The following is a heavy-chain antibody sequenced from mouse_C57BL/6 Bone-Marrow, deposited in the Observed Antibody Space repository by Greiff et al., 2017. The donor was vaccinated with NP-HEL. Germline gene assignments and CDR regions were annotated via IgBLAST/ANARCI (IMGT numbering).Heavy chain of an antibody. CDR2: IYPRSGNT. V-gene: IGHV1-81*01. CDR3: ALLRSYYYAMDY. CDR1: GYTFTSYG. D-gene: IGHD1-1*01. J-gene: IGHJ4*01. Sequence: QVQLQQSGAELARPGASVKLSCKASGYTFTSYGISWVKQRTGQGLEWIGEIYPRSGNTYYNEKFKGKATLTADKSSSTAYMELRSLTSEDSAVYFCALLRSYYYAMDYWGQGTSVTVSS.